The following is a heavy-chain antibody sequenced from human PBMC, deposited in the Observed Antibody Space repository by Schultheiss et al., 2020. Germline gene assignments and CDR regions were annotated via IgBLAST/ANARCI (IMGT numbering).Heavy chain of an antibody. CDR1: GGSISSYY. D-gene: IGHD4-17*01. CDR3: ARMPALGAYGPPFDY. J-gene: IGHJ4*02. CDR2: IYYSGST. V-gene: IGHV4-59*12. Sequence: SETLSLICTVSGGSISSYYWSWIRQPPGKGLEWIGYIYYSGSTNYNPSLKSRVTISVDTSKNQFSLKLSSVTAADTAVYYCARMPALGAYGPPFDYWGQGTLVTVSS.